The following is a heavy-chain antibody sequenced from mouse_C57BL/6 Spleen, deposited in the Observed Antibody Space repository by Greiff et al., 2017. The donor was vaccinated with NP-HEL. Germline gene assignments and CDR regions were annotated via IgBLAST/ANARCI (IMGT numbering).Heavy chain of an antibody. V-gene: IGHV3-6*01. CDR3: AEGGLLPYYAMDY. CDR1: GYSITSGYY. Sequence: DVQLQESGPGLVKPSQSLSLTCSVTGYSITSGYYWNWIRQFPGNKLEWMGYISYDGSNNYNPSLKNRISITRDTSKNQFFLKLNSVTTEDTATYYCAEGGLLPYYAMDYWGQGTSVTVSS. CDR2: ISYDGSN. J-gene: IGHJ4*01. D-gene: IGHD2-3*01.